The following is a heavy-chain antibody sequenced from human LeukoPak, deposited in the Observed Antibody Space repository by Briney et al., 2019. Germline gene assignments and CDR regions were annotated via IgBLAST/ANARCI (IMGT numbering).Heavy chain of an antibody. CDR3: ATSGGYDSAFDI. Sequence: SETLSLTCTVSGGSISSSSYYWGWIRQPPGKGLEWIGSIYYSGSTYYNPSLKSRVTISVDTSKNQFSLKLSSVTAADTAVYYCATSGGYDSAFDIWGQGTMVTVSS. V-gene: IGHV4-39*07. CDR2: IYYSGST. CDR1: GGSISSSSYY. J-gene: IGHJ3*02. D-gene: IGHD3-22*01.